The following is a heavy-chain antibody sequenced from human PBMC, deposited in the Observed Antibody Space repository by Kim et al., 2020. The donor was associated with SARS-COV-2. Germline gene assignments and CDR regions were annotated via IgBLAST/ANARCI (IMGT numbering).Heavy chain of an antibody. CDR1: GYTFTSYG. Sequence: ASVKVSCKASGYTFTSYGISWVRQAPGQGLEWMGWISAYNGNTNYAQKLQGRVTMTTDTSTSTAYMELRSLRSDDTAVYYCARESDAGITMIVVGAGTYGMDVWGQGTTVTVSS. D-gene: IGHD3-22*01. CDR3: ARESDAGITMIVVGAGTYGMDV. CDR2: ISAYNGNT. V-gene: IGHV1-18*01. J-gene: IGHJ6*02.